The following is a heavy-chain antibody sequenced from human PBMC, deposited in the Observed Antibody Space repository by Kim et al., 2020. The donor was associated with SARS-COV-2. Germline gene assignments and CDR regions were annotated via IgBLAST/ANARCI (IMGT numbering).Heavy chain of an antibody. D-gene: IGHD6-13*01. Sequence: GGSLRLSCAASGFTFSSYWMHWVRQAPGKGLVWVSRINSDGSSTSYADSVKGRFTISRDNAKNTLYLQMNSLRAEDTAVYYCARGKAAARFDPWGQGTLVTVSS. J-gene: IGHJ5*02. V-gene: IGHV3-74*01. CDR3: ARGKAAARFDP. CDR2: INSDGSST. CDR1: GFTFSSYW.